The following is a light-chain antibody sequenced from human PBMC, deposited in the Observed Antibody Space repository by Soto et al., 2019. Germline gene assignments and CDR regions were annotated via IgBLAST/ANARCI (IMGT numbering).Light chain of an antibody. V-gene: IGKV1-27*01. Sequence: DIQMTQSPSSLSVSVGARVTITCRASQGSSNYLDWYQQKPGKVPNLMIYAASTLQSGVPSRFSGSGSGTDFTLTISSLKPEDVATYYCQECNTAPTWTFGQGPKVEV. CDR1: QGSSNY. J-gene: IGKJ1*01. CDR3: QECNTAPTWT. CDR2: AAS.